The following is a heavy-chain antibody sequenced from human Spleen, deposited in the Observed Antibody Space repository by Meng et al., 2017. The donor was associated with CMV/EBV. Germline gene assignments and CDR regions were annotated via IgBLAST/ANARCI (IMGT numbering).Heavy chain of an antibody. CDR2: TYYGGTT. J-gene: IGHJ4*02. CDR3: ARAEGGPFDY. CDR1: GGSIISGGYY. Sequence: CTVSGGSIISGGYYWSWIRQLPGKGLEFIGYTYYGGTTYYNPSLKSRVTISEDMFMNQFSLNVRSVTAADTAIYYCARAEGGPFDYWGQGTLVTVSS. V-gene: IGHV4-31*03. D-gene: IGHD3-16*01.